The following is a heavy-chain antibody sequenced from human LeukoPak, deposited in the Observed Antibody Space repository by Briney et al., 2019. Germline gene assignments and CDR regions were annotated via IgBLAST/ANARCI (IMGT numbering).Heavy chain of an antibody. V-gene: IGHV4-61*01. CDR3: ARGCSGGACPSDY. CDR2: IYYSGST. D-gene: IGHD2-15*01. Sequence: SETLSLTCTVSGGSVSSNIYYWNWIRQPPGKGLEWIGYIYYSGSTNYNPSLKSRVTISVDTSKNQFSLKLTSLTAADTAVYYCARGCSGGACPSDYWGQGTLVTVSS. CDR1: GGSVSSNIYY. J-gene: IGHJ4*02.